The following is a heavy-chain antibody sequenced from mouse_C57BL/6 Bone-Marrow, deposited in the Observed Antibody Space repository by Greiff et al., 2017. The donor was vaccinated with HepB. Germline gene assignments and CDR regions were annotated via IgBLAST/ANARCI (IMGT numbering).Heavy chain of an antibody. Sequence: EVKLMESGGGLVQPGGSMKLSCVASGFTFSNYWMNWVRQSPEKGLEWVAQIRLKSDNYATHYAESVKGRFTISRDDSKSSVYLQMNNLRAEDTVIYYCTLLCPHYYAMDYWGQGTSVTVSS. CDR1: GFTFSNYW. D-gene: IGHD2-10*01. CDR3: TLLCPHYYAMDY. V-gene: IGHV6-3*01. J-gene: IGHJ4*01. CDR2: IRLKSDNYAT.